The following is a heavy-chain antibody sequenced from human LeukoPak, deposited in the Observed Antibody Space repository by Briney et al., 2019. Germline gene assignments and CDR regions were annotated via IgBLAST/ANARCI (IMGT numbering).Heavy chain of an antibody. V-gene: IGHV4-31*03. CDR3: ARDTNLVVVVAATSYWYFDL. CDR2: IYYSGST. D-gene: IGHD2-15*01. Sequence: PSETLSLTCTVSGGSISSGGYYWSWIRQHPGKGLEWIGYIYYSGSTYYNPSLKSRVTISVDSSTNQFSLRLSSVTAADTAVYYCARDTNLVVVVAATSYWYFDLWGRGTLVTVSS. J-gene: IGHJ2*01. CDR1: GGSISSGGYY.